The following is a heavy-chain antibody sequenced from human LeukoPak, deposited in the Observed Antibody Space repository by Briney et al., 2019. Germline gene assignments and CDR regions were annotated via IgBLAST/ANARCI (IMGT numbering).Heavy chain of an antibody. Sequence: PGGSLRLSCAASGFTFSDFAMNWVRQAPGKGLEWVSSITRVSTYTYYSESVQGRFAISRDNHKDLLYLQLNSLRGDDSGIYYCTRDRSDYGDPDAFDIWGQGTVVTVSS. CDR3: TRDRSDYGDPDAFDI. D-gene: IGHD4-17*01. CDR1: GFTFSDFA. CDR2: ITRVSTYT. V-gene: IGHV3-21*01. J-gene: IGHJ3*02.